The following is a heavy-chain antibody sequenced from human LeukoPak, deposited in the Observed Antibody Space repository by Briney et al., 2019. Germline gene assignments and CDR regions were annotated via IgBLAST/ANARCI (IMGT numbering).Heavy chain of an antibody. CDR1: GFTFGDYA. D-gene: IGHD6-13*01. CDR2: IRSKGYGGTI. CDR3: TRDWRQQLVPFDY. Sequence: GGSLRLSCTASGFTFGDYAMNWFRQAPGKGLEWVGFIRSKGYGGTIEYAVSVKGRFTISRAESKIIAYLQMNSLTAEDTAVYYCTRDWRQQLVPFDYWGQGTLVTVSS. J-gene: IGHJ4*02. V-gene: IGHV3-49*03.